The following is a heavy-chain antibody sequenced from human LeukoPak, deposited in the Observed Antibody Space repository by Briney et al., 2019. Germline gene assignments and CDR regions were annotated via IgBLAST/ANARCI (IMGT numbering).Heavy chain of an antibody. V-gene: IGHV1-18*01. J-gene: IGHJ4*02. Sequence: GASVKVSCKASGYTFTIYGISWVRQAPGQGLEWMGWISAYNGNTNYAQKLQGRVTITTDTSTSTAYMDLRSLRSDDTAVYYCARDHPHDKGYSGYSYFDSWGQGTLVTVSS. CDR1: GYTFTIYG. CDR3: ARDHPHDKGYSGYSYFDS. D-gene: IGHD5-12*01. CDR2: ISAYNGNT.